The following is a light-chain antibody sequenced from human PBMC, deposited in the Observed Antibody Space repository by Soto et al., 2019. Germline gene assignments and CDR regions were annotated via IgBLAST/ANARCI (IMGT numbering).Light chain of an antibody. CDR1: QTVASN. V-gene: IGKV3-15*01. Sequence: EIVMTQSPASLSVSPGDGATLSCRASQTVASNVAWYQQKPGQGPRLLIHGASTRAAGVPARFSGSGSGTRFTLTISSLQSEDFAVYYCQHYHHWPPQFSSGKGTTLQIK. CDR2: GAS. J-gene: IGKJ2*01. CDR3: QHYHHWPPQFS.